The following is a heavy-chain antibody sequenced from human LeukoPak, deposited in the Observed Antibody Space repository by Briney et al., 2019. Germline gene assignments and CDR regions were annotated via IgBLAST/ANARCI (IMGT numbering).Heavy chain of an antibody. CDR1: GFTFSSYG. D-gene: IGHD3-10*01. J-gene: IGHJ6*02. CDR3: TTDQGFGELHYYYYGMDV. Sequence: GGSLRLSCAASGFTFSSYGMHWVRQAPGKGLEWVGRIKSKTDGGTTDYAAPVKGRFTISRDDSKNTLYLQMNSLKTEDTAVYYCTTDQGFGELHYYYYGMDVWGQGTTVTVSS. V-gene: IGHV3-15*01. CDR2: IKSKTDGGTT.